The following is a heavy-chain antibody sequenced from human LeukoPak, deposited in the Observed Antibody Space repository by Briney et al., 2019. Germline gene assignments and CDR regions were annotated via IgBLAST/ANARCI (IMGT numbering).Heavy chain of an antibody. CDR2: ISSNGGST. D-gene: IGHD3-10*01. CDR3: VKEEGYYGSGRFDY. Sequence: PGGSLRLSCSASGFTFSSYAMHWVRQAPGKGLEYVSAISSNGGSTYYADSVKGRFTISRDNSKNTLYLQMSSLRAEDTAVYYCVKEEGYYGSGRFDYWGQGTLVTVSS. CDR1: GFTFSSYA. J-gene: IGHJ4*02. V-gene: IGHV3-64D*09.